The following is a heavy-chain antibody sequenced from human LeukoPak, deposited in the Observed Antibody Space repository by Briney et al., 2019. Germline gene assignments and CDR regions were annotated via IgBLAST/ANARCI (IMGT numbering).Heavy chain of an antibody. CDR2: IYYSGST. J-gene: IGHJ4*02. Sequence: PSETLSLTCTVSGGSISSYHWSWIRQPPGKGLEWIGYIYYSGSTNYNPSLKSRVTISVDTSKNQFSLKLNSVTAADTAVYYCARRGYNYGYYYFDYWGQGTLVTVSS. D-gene: IGHD5-18*01. CDR3: ARRGYNYGYYYFDY. V-gene: IGHV4-59*08. CDR1: GGSISSYH.